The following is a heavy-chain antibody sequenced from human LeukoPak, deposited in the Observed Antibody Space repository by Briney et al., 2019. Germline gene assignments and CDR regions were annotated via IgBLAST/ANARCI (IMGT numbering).Heavy chain of an antibody. Sequence: GGSLRLSCAASGFTFSSYAMHWVRQAPGKGLEWVAVISYDGSNKYYADSVKGRFTISRDNSKNTLYLQMNSLRSDDTAVYYCASPFGGWYDAFDIWSQGTMVTVSS. D-gene: IGHD3-10*01. CDR1: GFTFSSYA. CDR2: ISYDGSNK. V-gene: IGHV3-30-3*01. J-gene: IGHJ3*02. CDR3: ASPFGGWYDAFDI.